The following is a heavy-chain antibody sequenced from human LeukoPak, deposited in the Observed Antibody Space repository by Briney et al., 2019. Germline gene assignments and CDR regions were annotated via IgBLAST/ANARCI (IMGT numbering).Heavy chain of an antibody. V-gene: IGHV3-21*01. D-gene: IGHD2-15*01. Sequence: PGRSLRLSCAASGFTLSSYSMNWVRQAPGKGREWVSSISSSSSNIYYADSVKGRFTISRETAKNSLYLQMKSLRAEDTAVYCCARGIVNLGPGLIDYWGQGTLVTVSS. CDR2: ISSSSSNI. CDR1: GFTLSSYS. J-gene: IGHJ4*02. CDR3: ARGIVNLGPGLIDY.